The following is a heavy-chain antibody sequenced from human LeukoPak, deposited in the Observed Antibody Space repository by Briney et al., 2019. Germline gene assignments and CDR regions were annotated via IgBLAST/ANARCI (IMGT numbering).Heavy chain of an antibody. V-gene: IGHV3-30-3*01. D-gene: IGHD6-19*01. CDR1: GFTFSSYA. Sequence: GRSLRLSCAASGFTFSSYAMHWVRQAPGKGLDWVAVISYDGSNKYYADSVKGRFTISRDNSKNTLYLQMNSLRAEDTAVYYCARTRGSIAVAQAFDYWGQGTLVTVSS. CDR3: ARTRGSIAVAQAFDY. CDR2: ISYDGSNK. J-gene: IGHJ4*02.